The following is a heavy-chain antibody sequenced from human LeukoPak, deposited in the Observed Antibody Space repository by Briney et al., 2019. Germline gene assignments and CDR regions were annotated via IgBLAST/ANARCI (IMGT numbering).Heavy chain of an antibody. V-gene: IGHV3-33*01. CDR1: GFTFSSYG. CDR3: ARASRADAFDI. Sequence: GESLKISCAASGFTFSSYGMHWVRQAPGKGLEWVAVIWYDGSNKYYADSVKGRFTISRDNAKNSLYLQMNSLRAEDTAVYYCARASRADAFDIWGQGTMVTVSS. J-gene: IGHJ3*02. CDR2: IWYDGSNK.